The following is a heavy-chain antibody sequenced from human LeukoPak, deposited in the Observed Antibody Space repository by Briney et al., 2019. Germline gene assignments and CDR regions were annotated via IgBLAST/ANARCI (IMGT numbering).Heavy chain of an antibody. V-gene: IGHV3-21*01. CDR3: AKDRHYASNVFDF. Sequence: GGSLRLSCAASGFTFSSYSMNWVRQAPGKGLEWVSSISSSSSYIYYADSVKGRFTISRDNTKNSLYLQMNSLRAEDTAVYHCAKDRHYASNVFDFWGQGTLVTVSS. J-gene: IGHJ4*02. D-gene: IGHD3-10*01. CDR1: GFTFSSYS. CDR2: ISSSSSYI.